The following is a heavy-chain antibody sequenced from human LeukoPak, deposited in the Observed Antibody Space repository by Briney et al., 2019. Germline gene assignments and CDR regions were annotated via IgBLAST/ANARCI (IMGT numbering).Heavy chain of an antibody. CDR2: AYSGGST. D-gene: IGHD6-13*01. Sequence: PGGFLRLSCVASGFAVSSNDMNWVRQAPGKGLGWVSVAYSGGSTYYADSVKGRFTMSRDNSKNTLYLQMNSLRAEDTAVYYCARDLGSNWFFWGQGTLVTVSS. J-gene: IGHJ4*02. V-gene: IGHV3-66*01. CDR1: GFAVSSND. CDR3: ARDLGSNWFF.